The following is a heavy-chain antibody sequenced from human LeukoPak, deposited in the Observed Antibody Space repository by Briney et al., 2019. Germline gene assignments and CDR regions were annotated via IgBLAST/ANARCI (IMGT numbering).Heavy chain of an antibody. Sequence: PGGSLRLSCAASGFTVSSNYMSWVRQAPGKGLEWVSLISGSGDGAHYADSVKGRFTISRDNSKNTVYLQMTNLRAEDTAVYYCAKGYIQLWWFDYWGQGTLVTVSS. V-gene: IGHV3-23*01. CDR1: GFTVSSNY. J-gene: IGHJ4*02. CDR3: AKGYIQLWWFDY. CDR2: ISGSGDGA. D-gene: IGHD2-21*01.